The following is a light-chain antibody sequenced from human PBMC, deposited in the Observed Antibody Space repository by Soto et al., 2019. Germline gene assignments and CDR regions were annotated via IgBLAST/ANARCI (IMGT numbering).Light chain of an antibody. J-gene: IGKJ2*01. CDR1: ESASIW. CDR3: QQSYSIPHT. Sequence: DIQMTQSPSTLSASVGDRVTITCRASESASIWLAWYQQKPGKAPRLLIYSATNLYSGVPSRFSGSDAVTDFTLTISSLQPEDFATYFCQQSYSIPHTFGQGTKV. V-gene: IGKV1-39*01. CDR2: SAT.